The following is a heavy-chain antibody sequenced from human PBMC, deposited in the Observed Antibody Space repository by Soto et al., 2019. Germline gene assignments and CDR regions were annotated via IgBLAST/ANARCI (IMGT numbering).Heavy chain of an antibody. CDR1: VFIFSNHA. V-gene: IGHV3-23*01. CDR2: ISGRGDST. D-gene: IGHD5-12*01. CDR3: AKDPDYTGYDSYFDH. Sequence: RGSLLISCVSSVFIFSNHAMAWVRQAPGKGLDWVAAISGRGDSTYNADSVIGRFSISRDNSKNTLYLQMNSLRAEDTSIYYCAKDPDYTGYDSYFDHWGQGTLVTVSS. J-gene: IGHJ4*02.